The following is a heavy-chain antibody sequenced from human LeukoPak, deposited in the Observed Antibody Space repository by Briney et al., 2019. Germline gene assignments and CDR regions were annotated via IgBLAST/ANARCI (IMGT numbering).Heavy chain of an antibody. J-gene: IGHJ6*02. CDR3: ARGVSVTIFYYYYYGMDV. CDR1: GGSISSGGYS. Sequence: SETLSLTCAVSGGSISSGGYSWSWIRQPPGKGLEWIGYIYHSGSTYYNPSLKSRVTISVDTSKNQFSLKLSSVTAADTAVYYCARGVSVTIFYYYYYGMDVWGQGTTVTVSS. D-gene: IGHD3-3*01. CDR2: IYHSGST. V-gene: IGHV4-30-2*01.